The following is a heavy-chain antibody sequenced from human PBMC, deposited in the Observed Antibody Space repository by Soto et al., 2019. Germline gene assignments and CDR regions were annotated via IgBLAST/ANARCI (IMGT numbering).Heavy chain of an antibody. CDR2: IDPSDSYT. D-gene: IGHD1-7*01. CDR3: ARQTGTTFGYYYGMDV. CDR1: GYSFTSYW. Sequence: GESLKISGKGSGYSFTSYWISWVRQMPGKGLEWMGRIDPSDSYTNYSPSFQGHVTISADKSISTAYLQWSSLKASDTAMYYCARQTGTTFGYYYGMDVWGQGTTATVS. V-gene: IGHV5-10-1*01. J-gene: IGHJ6*02.